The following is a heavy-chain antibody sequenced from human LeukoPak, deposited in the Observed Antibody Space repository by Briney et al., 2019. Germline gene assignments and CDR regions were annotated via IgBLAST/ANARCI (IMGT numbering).Heavy chain of an antibody. V-gene: IGHV3-11*01. CDR2: ITNGGSTI. J-gene: IGHJ6*02. Sequence: PGGSLRLSCAASGFTFSDYNMNWVRQAPGKGLEWVSYITNGGSTIHHADSVKGRFTISRDNAKKTLYLQMNSLRAEDTAVYYCARSIGLTGGGVDVWGQGTTVTISS. CDR1: GFTFSDYN. CDR3: ARSIGLTGGGVDV. D-gene: IGHD4-23*01.